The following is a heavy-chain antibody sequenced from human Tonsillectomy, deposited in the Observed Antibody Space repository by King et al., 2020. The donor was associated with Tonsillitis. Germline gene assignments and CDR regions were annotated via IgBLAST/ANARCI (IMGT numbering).Heavy chain of an antibody. CDR2: ISYDGSNK. CDR3: ARDFSTSGS. CDR1: GFTFSSYA. Sequence: QVQLVQPGGGVVQPGRSLRLSCAASGFTFSSYAMHWVRQAPGKGLEWVAVISYDGSNKYYADSVKGRFTISRDNSKNTRYLQMNSLRAEDTAVYYCARDFSTSGSWGQGTLVSVSS. V-gene: IGHV3-30*04. D-gene: IGHD3-22*01. J-gene: IGHJ5*02.